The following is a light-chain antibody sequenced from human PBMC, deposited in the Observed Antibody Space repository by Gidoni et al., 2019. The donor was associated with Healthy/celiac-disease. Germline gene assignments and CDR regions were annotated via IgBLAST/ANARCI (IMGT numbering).Light chain of an antibody. CDR3: QAWDSSTAV. J-gene: IGLJ1*01. Sequence: SYELTQPPSVSVSPGQTASITCSVDKLGDKYACWYQQKPGQSPVLVIYQDSKRPSGIPERFSGSNAGNTATLTISGTQAMDEADYYCQAWDSSTAVFGTGIKVTVL. CDR1: KLGDKY. CDR2: QDS. V-gene: IGLV3-1*01.